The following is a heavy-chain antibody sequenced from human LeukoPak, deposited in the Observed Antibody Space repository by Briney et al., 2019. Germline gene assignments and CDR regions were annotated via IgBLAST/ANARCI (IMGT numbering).Heavy chain of an antibody. CDR3: ARGRLTGEAFDI. CDR2: IIPMFGTA. V-gene: IGHV1-69*05. J-gene: IGHJ3*02. CDR1: GGTFSSYE. D-gene: IGHD7-27*01. Sequence: GASVKVSCKASGGTFSSYEISWVRQAPGQGLEWMGGIIPMFGTAKYAQRFQGRVTITTDKSTSTAYMELSSLRSEDTAVYYCARGRLTGEAFDIWGQGTMVTVSS.